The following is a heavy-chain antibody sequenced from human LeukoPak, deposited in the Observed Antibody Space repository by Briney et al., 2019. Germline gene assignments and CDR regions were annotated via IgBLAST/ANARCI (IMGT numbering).Heavy chain of an antibody. Sequence: ASVKVSCKASGGTFSSYAVSWVRQAPGQGLEWMGGIIPVFGPANYAQKFQGRVTMTTDESTSTAYMELSRLRSEDTAVYYCARVGYCISPSCVRGAFDIWGQETMVTVSS. J-gene: IGHJ3*02. CDR1: GGTFSSYA. CDR3: ARVGYCISPSCVRGAFDI. CDR2: IIPVFGPA. D-gene: IGHD2-2*01. V-gene: IGHV1-69*05.